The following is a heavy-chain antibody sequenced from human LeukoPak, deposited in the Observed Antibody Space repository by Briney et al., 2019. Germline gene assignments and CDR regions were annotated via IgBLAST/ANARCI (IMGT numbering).Heavy chain of an antibody. V-gene: IGHV3-7*01. Sequence: GGSLRLSCAASGFTFSSYWMTWVRQAPGKGLEWVANIKQDGSEKYYVDSVKGRFTISRDNAKNSLYLQMNSLRAEDTAVYYCARDYVLLKRFPQYDAFDIWGQGTMVTVSS. J-gene: IGHJ3*02. CDR2: IKQDGSEK. CDR1: GFTFSSYW. D-gene: IGHD3-10*01. CDR3: ARDYVLLKRFPQYDAFDI.